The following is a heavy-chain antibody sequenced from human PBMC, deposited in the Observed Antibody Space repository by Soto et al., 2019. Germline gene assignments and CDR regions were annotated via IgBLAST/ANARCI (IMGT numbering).Heavy chain of an antibody. V-gene: IGHV1-69*04. CDR2: IIPILGIA. CDR1: GYTFTSYG. Sequence: SVKVYCKASGYTFTSYGISWVRQAPGQGLEWMGRIIPILGIANYAQKFQGRVTITADTFTSTAYMELSSLKASDTAMYYCARHVGSGYDLYYYYYMDVWGKGTTVTVSS. J-gene: IGHJ6*03. CDR3: ARHVGSGYDLYYYYYMDV. D-gene: IGHD5-12*01.